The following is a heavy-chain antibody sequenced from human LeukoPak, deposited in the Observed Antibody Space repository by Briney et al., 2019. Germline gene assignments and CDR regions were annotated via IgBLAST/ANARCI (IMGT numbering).Heavy chain of an antibody. J-gene: IGHJ4*02. V-gene: IGHV1-18*01. Sequence: ASVKVPCKASGYTFTSYGISWVRQAPGQGLEWMGWISAYNGNTNYAQKLQGRVTMTTDTSTSTAYMELRSLRSDDAAVYYCARVGDIVVVPADPPDYWGQGTLVTVSS. CDR1: GYTFTSYG. D-gene: IGHD2-2*01. CDR2: ISAYNGNT. CDR3: ARVGDIVVVPADPPDY.